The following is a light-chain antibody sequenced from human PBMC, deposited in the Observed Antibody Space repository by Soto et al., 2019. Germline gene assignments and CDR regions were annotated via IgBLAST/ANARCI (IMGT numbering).Light chain of an antibody. Sequence: QSALTQPASVSGSPGQTITISCTGTSSDVGGYNYVSWYQHHPGKAPKLMIYQVSYRPSGVSNRFSGSKSGTTAPLIISGLQAEDEAVYYCSSYTSGTTPDVFGTGTKLTVL. CDR3: SSYTSGTTPDV. CDR1: SSDVGGYNY. J-gene: IGLJ1*01. V-gene: IGLV2-14*01. CDR2: QVS.